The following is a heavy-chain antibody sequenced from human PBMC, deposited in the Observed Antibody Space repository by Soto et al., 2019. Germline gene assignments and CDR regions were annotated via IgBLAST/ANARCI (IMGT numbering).Heavy chain of an antibody. J-gene: IGHJ6*02. D-gene: IGHD2-2*01. Sequence: QVQLQESGPGLVKPSQTLSLTCTVSGGSISSGDYYWSWIRQPPGKGLEWIGYIYYSGSTYYNPSLKRRVTISVDTSKNQFSLKPSSVTAADTAVYYCARGYCSSTSCDYYYYGMDVWGQGTTVTVSS. V-gene: IGHV4-30-4*01. CDR1: GGSISSGDYY. CDR2: IYYSGST. CDR3: ARGYCSSTSCDYYYYGMDV.